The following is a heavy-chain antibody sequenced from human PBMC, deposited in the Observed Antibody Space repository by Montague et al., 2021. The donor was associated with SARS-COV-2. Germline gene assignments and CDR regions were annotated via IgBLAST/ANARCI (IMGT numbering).Heavy chain of an antibody. CDR2: LFYSVNT. D-gene: IGHD3-3*01. V-gene: IGHV4-39*01. CDR3: ARTNYDFWRGHQRGGAFDI. J-gene: IGHJ3*02. Sequence: SETLSLTRTVSGGSISSSDYYWGWIRQPPGKGLEWIGSLFYSVNTYYXPSLKSRVTISVDTSKNQFSLKLSSVTAADTAVYYCARTNYDFWRGHQRGGAFDIWGQGTMVTVSS. CDR1: GGSISSSDYY.